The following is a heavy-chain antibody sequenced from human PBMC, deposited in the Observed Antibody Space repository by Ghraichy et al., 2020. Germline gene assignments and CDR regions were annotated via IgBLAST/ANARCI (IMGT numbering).Heavy chain of an antibody. CDR3: ARGWLQSNWYFDL. V-gene: IGHV3-7*03. Sequence: GDSLNISCAASGFTFSSYWMSWVRQAPGKGLGWVANIKQDGSEKYYVVSVKGRFIISRDNAKNSLYLQMNSLRAEDTAVYYCARGWLQSNWYFDLWGRGTLVTVSS. J-gene: IGHJ2*01. CDR2: IKQDGSEK. D-gene: IGHD5-24*01. CDR1: GFTFSSYW.